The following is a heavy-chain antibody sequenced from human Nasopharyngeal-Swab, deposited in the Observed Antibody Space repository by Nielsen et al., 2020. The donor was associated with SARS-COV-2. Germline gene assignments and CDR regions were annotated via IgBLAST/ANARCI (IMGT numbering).Heavy chain of an antibody. V-gene: IGHV4-39*07. J-gene: IGHJ4*02. CDR3: ARRTTFDY. CDR1: GFTFSSYA. Sequence: ESLKISCTASGFTFSSYAMSWVRQPPGKGLEWLGSIDYGGTTYYNPSLKSRVSLSVDTSENQFSLKLSSVTAADTAVYYCARRTTFDYWGQGTLVTVSS. D-gene: IGHD1-1*01. CDR2: IDYGGTT.